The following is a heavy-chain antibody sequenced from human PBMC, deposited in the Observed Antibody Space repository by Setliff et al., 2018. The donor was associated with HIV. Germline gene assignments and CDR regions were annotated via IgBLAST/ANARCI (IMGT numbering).Heavy chain of an antibody. CDR1: GYSFTGYY. D-gene: IGHD3-22*01. V-gene: IGHV1-2*02. CDR2: INPKSGGT. Sequence: GASVKVSCKVSGYSFTGYYMHWVRQAPGQGPEWMGWINPKSGGTNYAQKFQGRVTITADKSTSTTYMEVSSLRSEDTAVYYCARERPGDHYESTGYQLADWFDPWGQGTLVTV. CDR3: ARERPGDHYESTGYQLADWFDP. J-gene: IGHJ5*02.